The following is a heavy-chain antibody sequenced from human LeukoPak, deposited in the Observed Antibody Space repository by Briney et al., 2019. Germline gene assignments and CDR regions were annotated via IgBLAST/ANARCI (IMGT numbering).Heavy chain of an antibody. J-gene: IGHJ6*03. V-gene: IGHV3-30*01. CDR3: ARGGIPTGPYYYFYYMDV. D-gene: IGHD3-10*01. CDR1: GFTFSRNV. CDR2: ISYDGNNK. Sequence: GSSLRLSCAASGFTFSRNVMHWVRQAPGKGLEWVALISYDGNNKFYADSVKGRFTISGDNSRNTLYLQMNSLRGEDAAVYSCARGGIPTGPYYYFYYMDVWGKGTAVTVSS.